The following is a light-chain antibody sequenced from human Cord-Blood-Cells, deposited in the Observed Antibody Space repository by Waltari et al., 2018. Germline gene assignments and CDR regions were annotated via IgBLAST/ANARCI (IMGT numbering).Light chain of an antibody. V-gene: IGLV2-11*01. CDR3: CSYAGSYTYVV. Sequence: QSALTQPRSVSGSPRQSATISCPGTSSDAGGYHYVSWYQQHPGKAPKLMIYDVSKRPSGVPDRFSGSKSGNTASLTISGLQAEDEADYYCCSYAGSYTYVVFGGGTKLTVL. J-gene: IGLJ2*01. CDR2: DVS. CDR1: SSDAGGYHY.